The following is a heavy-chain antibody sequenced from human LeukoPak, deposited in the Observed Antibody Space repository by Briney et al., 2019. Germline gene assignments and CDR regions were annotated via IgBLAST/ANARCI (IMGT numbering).Heavy chain of an antibody. Sequence: GGSLRLSCAASGFTFSSYSMNWVRQAPGKGLEWASSISRSSTTIYYGDSGKGRFTLSRDNAKNSLYLQMNSLRAEDTAVYYCARAKHHGFDIWGQGTMVTVSS. V-gene: IGHV3-48*01. CDR1: GFTFSSYS. CDR3: ARAKHHGFDI. CDR2: ISRSSTTI. J-gene: IGHJ3*02.